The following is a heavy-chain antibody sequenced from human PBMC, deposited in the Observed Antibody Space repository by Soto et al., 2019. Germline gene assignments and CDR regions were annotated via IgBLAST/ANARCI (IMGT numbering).Heavy chain of an antibody. J-gene: IGHJ4*02. CDR3: ARRYGGNLDY. CDR2: IYYSGGT. V-gene: IGHV4-59*08. Sequence: QVPLQESGPGLVKPSETLSLTCTVSGGSISSYYWSWIRQPPGKGLEWIGYIYYSGGTNYNPSLKSRVTISVDSSKNHFSLKLSSVTAADTAVYYCARRYGGNLDYWGQGTLVTVSS. D-gene: IGHD1-26*01. CDR1: GGSISSYY.